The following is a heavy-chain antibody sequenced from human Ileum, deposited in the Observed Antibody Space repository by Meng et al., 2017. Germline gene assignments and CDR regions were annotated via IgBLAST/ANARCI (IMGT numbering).Heavy chain of an antibody. D-gene: IGHD7-27*01. J-gene: IGHJ4*02. CDR2: INYSGTA. V-gene: IGHV4-61*01. CDR3: TRDQTSNGWGSFDS. CDR1: GDSVISGSYY. Sequence: VHLQESGPGLVRPSETLSLTCSVSGDSVISGSYYWNWIRQSAGKGLEWIGYINYSGTAYYNASLGSRVSMSIDTSKNQFSLKLTSVTAADTAVYYCTRDQTSNGWGSFDSWGQGTLVTVSS.